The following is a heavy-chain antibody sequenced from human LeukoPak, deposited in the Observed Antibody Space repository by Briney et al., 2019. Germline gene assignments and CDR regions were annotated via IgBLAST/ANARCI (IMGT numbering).Heavy chain of an antibody. J-gene: IGHJ4*02. CDR1: GGSISSGGYY. D-gene: IGHD1/OR15-1a*01. CDR3: ARVAADLTGTPFDY. V-gene: IGHV4-31*03. CDR2: IYYSGST. Sequence: SQTLSLTCTVSGGSISSGGYYWSWIRPHPGQGLEWIGYIYYSGSTYYTPSLKSRVTISVDTSKNQFSLKMSSVTAADTAVYYCARVAADLTGTPFDYWGQGTLVTVSS.